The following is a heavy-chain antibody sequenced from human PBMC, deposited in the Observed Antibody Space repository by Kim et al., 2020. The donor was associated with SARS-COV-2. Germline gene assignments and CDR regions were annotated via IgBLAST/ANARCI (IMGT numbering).Heavy chain of an antibody. CDR2: IYYSGST. CDR1: GGSISSGGYY. Sequence: SETLSLTCTVSGGSISSGGYYWSWIRQHPGKGLEWIGYIYYSGSTYYNPSLKSRVTISVDTSKNQFSLKLSSVTAADTAVYYCANIVATNLYFDYWGQGTLVTVSS. V-gene: IGHV4-31*03. D-gene: IGHD5-12*01. J-gene: IGHJ4*02. CDR3: ANIVATNLYFDY.